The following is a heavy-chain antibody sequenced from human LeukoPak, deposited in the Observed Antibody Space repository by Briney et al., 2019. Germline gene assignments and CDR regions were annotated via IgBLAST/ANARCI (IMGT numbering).Heavy chain of an antibody. D-gene: IGHD3-16*01. CDR3: ARGSRWNVWGGENWFDP. Sequence: SETLSLTCTVSGGSISSSSYYWGWIRQPPGKGLEWIGSIYYSGSTYYNPSLKSRVTISVDTSKNQFSLKLSSVTAADTAVYYCARGSRWNVWGGENWFDPWGQGTLVTVSS. J-gene: IGHJ5*02. V-gene: IGHV4-39*07. CDR2: IYYSGST. CDR1: GGSISSSSYY.